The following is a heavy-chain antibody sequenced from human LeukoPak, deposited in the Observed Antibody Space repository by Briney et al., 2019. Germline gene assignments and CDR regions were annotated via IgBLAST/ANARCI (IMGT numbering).Heavy chain of an antibody. J-gene: IGHJ6*03. Sequence: ASVKVSCKASGYTFTDYYMHWVRQAPGQGLEWMGWINPNSGGTNYAQNLHGRVTMTRDTSITTAYMELNSLTSDDTAVYFCARSAEHCNNGVCFTDYYMDVWGKGTTVTVSS. V-gene: IGHV1-2*02. CDR3: ARSAEHCNNGVCFTDYYMDV. CDR2: INPNSGGT. CDR1: GYTFTDYY. D-gene: IGHD2-8*01.